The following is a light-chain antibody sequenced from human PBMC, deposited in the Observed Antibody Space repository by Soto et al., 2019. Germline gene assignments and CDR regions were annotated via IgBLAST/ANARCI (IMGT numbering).Light chain of an antibody. Sequence: QSVLTQPPSASGTPGQRVTISCSGSSSNIGSNYVYWYQQLPGTAPKLLIYSNNQRPSGVPDRFSGSKSGTSASLAISGLRSEDEGDYYCAAWDDSLSGYVVFGGGTKLTVL. CDR1: SSNIGSNY. V-gene: IGLV1-47*02. CDR2: SNN. CDR3: AAWDDSLSGYVV. J-gene: IGLJ2*01.